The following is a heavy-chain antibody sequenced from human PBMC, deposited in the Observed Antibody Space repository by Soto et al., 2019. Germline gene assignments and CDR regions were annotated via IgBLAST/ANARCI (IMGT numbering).Heavy chain of an antibody. CDR2: ISGSGGST. CDR1: GFTFSSYA. J-gene: IGHJ6*03. D-gene: IGHD6-13*01. CDR3: AKDGSSWPGYYMDV. V-gene: IGHV3-23*01. Sequence: VSLRLSCAASGFTFSSYAMSWVRQAPGKGLEWVSAISGSGGSTYYADSVKGRFTISRDNSKNTLYLQMNSLRAEDTAVYYCAKDGSSWPGYYMDVWGKGTTVTVSS.